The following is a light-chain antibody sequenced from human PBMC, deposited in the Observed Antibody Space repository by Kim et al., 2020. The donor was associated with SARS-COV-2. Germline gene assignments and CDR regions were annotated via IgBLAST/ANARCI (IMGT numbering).Light chain of an antibody. J-gene: IGKJ4*01. CDR1: QDISSY. V-gene: IGKV1-9*01. CDR2: AAS. CDR3: QQHSSYPRT. Sequence: ASLADRVAITCRASQDISSYLAWYQQKPGMAPKLLIYAASTLQTGVPSRCSGSVSGTEFTLTISSLQPEDIAAYYCQQHSSYPRTFGGGTKVDIK.